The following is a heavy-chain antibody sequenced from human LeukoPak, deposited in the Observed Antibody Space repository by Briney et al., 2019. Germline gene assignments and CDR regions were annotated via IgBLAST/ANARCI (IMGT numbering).Heavy chain of an antibody. D-gene: IGHD3-22*01. CDR1: GFTFDDYA. CDR3: AKDTSYHSRNYFVDY. Sequence: GGSLRLSCAASGFTFDDYAMHWVRQVPGKGLEWVSLITWDGVRAHYADSVRGRFTISRDNSKNSLYLQMNSLTTEDTALYYCAKDTSYHSRNYFVDYWGQGTLVTVTS. CDR2: ITWDGVRA. V-gene: IGHV3-43D*04. J-gene: IGHJ4*02.